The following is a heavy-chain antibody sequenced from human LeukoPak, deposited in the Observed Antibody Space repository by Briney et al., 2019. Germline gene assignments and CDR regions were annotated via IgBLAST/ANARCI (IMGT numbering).Heavy chain of an antibody. CDR2: IFYSGST. J-gene: IGHJ4*02. D-gene: IGHD5-24*01. V-gene: IGHV4-39*01. CDR3: VTLDGYNWVDY. CDR1: GGSINGNSYF. Sequence: SETLSLTCTVSGGSINGNSYFWGWIRQPSGKGLEWIGNIFYSGSTKYSSSLKSRITISVDTSKNQFSLKMTSVTAADTAVYYCVTLDGYNWVDYWGQGTLVTVSS.